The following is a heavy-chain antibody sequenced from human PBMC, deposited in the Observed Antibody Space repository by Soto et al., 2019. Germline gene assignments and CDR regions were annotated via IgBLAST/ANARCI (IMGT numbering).Heavy chain of an antibody. D-gene: IGHD2-15*01. CDR2: ISGSGGTT. CDR3: ARLVRS. Sequence: VELLESGGGLVQPGGSLRLSCAASGFTFTSQTMSWVRQAPGKGLEWVSSISGSGGTTYYADSVKGRFTISKDNSKNTLYLQMNSLRAEDTAIYYCARLVRSWGQGTLVTVS. V-gene: IGHV3-23*01. CDR1: GFTFTSQT. J-gene: IGHJ1*01.